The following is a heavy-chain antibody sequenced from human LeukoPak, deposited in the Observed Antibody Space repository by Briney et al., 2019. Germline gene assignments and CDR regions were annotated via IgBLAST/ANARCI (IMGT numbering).Heavy chain of an antibody. CDR3: TTLLLHNYGDYVVPPCYFDY. CDR1: GFTFSNAW. V-gene: IGHV3-15*01. D-gene: IGHD4-17*01. Sequence: GGSLRLSCAASGFTFSNAWMSWVRQAPGKGLEWVGRIKSKTDGGTTDYAAPVKGRFTISRDDSKNTLYLQMNSLKTEDTAVYYCTTLLLHNYGDYVVPPCYFDYWGQGTLVTVSS. CDR2: IKSKTDGGTT. J-gene: IGHJ4*02.